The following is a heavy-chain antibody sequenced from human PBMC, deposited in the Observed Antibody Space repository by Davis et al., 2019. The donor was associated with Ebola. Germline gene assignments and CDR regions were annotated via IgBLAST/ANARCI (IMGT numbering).Heavy chain of an antibody. Sequence: GGSLRLSCKGSGNSFTSYWIGWVRQLPGKGLEWMGIIYTGDSDTRYSPSFRGQFTISADKSIRTAYLQWSSLKASDTAIYYCASLRRTITGMDDAFDIWGQGTMVTVSS. CDR2: IYTGDSDT. J-gene: IGHJ3*02. CDR1: GNSFTSYW. CDR3: ASLRRTITGMDDAFDI. V-gene: IGHV5-51*01. D-gene: IGHD1-20*01.